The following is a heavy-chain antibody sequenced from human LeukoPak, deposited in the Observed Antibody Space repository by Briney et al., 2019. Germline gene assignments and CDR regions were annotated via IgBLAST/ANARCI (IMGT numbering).Heavy chain of an antibody. D-gene: IGHD6-6*01. J-gene: IGHJ6*02. CDR3: ARDPTSSSSRYYYGMDV. Sequence: PGRSLRLSCAASGFTFSSYAMHWVRQAPGKGLERVAVISYDGSNKYYADSVKGRFTISRDNSKNTLYLQMNSLRAEDTAVYYCARDPTSSSSRYYYGMDVWGQGTTVTVSS. V-gene: IGHV3-30*04. CDR2: ISYDGSNK. CDR1: GFTFSSYA.